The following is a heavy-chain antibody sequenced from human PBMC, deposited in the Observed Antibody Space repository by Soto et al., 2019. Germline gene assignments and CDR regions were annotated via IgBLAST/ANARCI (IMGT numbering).Heavy chain of an antibody. CDR1: GFTFSSYS. CDR3: AREKTTVVTDYAFDI. D-gene: IGHD4-17*01. Sequence: PGGSLILSCAASGFTFSSYSMHWVRQAPGKGLEWVAVISYDGSNKYYADSVKGRFTISRDNSKNTLYLQMNSLRAEDTAVYYCAREKTTVVTDYAFDIWGQGTMVTVSS. V-gene: IGHV3-30-3*01. CDR2: ISYDGSNK. J-gene: IGHJ3*02.